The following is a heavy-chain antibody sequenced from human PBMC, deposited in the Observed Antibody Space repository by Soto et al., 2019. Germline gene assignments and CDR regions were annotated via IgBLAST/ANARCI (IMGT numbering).Heavy chain of an antibody. J-gene: IGHJ6*02. V-gene: IGHV1-69*06. CDR1: GGTFSSYA. D-gene: IGHD1-26*01. Sequence: GASVKVSCKASGGTFSSYAISWVRQAPGQGLEWMGGIIPIFGTANYAQKFQGRVTITADKSTSTAYMELSSLRSEDTAVYYCARDSITLVGDTPIYYYGMDVWGQGTTVTVSS. CDR3: ARDSITLVGDTPIYYYGMDV. CDR2: IIPIFGTA.